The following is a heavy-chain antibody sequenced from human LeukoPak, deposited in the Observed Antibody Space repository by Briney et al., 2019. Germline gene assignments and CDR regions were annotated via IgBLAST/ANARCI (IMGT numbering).Heavy chain of an antibody. V-gene: IGHV3-21*01. Sequence: GGSLRLSCAASGFTFSSYSMNWVRQAPGKGLEWVSSISSSSSYIYYADSVKGRFTISRDNAKNSLYLQMNSLRAEDTAVYYCARGEAATDASDIWGQGTMVTVSS. CDR1: GFTFSSYS. CDR3: ARGEAATDASDI. J-gene: IGHJ3*02. D-gene: IGHD1-26*01. CDR2: ISSSSSYI.